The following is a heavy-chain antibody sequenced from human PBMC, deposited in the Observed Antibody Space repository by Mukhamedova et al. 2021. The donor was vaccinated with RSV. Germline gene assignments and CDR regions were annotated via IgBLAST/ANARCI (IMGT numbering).Heavy chain of an antibody. D-gene: IGHD2-15*01. J-gene: IGHJ4*02. Sequence: RQAPGKGLEWVSYISGTSTDTNYADSVRGRFTVSRDNARNTLYLQMDSLRDEDTAIYYCVKSARVADNWGQGTRVTVSP. CDR2: ISGTSTDT. CDR3: VKSARVADN. V-gene: IGHV3-11*06.